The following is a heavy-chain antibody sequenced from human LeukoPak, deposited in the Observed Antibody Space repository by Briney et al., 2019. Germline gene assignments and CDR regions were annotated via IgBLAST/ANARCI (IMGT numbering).Heavy chain of an antibody. Sequence: GGSLRLSCAASGFTFSTYDMHWVRQPAGKGLEWVSTVGADAETYYPGSVRGRFTITRDNAKNNLHLQMNSLRAGDTAVYFCARGNWAYYASGIYGMDVWGQGTTVTVSS. CDR2: VGADAET. CDR3: ARGNWAYYASGIYGMDV. V-gene: IGHV3-13*01. J-gene: IGHJ6*02. D-gene: IGHD3-10*01. CDR1: GFTFSTYD.